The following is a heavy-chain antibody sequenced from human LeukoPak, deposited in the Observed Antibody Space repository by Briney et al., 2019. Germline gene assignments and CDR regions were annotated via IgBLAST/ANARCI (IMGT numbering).Heavy chain of an antibody. D-gene: IGHD6-13*01. J-gene: IGHJ4*02. CDR2: ISSGGTTI. V-gene: IGHV3-48*03. CDR3: ARSGSSWYYIDC. Sequence: GGSLRLSCAASGFTFSNYALNWVPQAPGKGLEWVSYISSGGTTIYYADSVKGRFTFSRDNAKNSLYLQMNSLRAEDTAVYYCARSGSSWYYIDCWGQGTLVTVSS. CDR1: GFTFSNYA.